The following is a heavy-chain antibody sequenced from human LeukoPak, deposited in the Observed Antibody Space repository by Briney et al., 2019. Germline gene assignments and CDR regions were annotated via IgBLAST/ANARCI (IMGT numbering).Heavy chain of an antibody. CDR1: GGTFSSYA. Sequence: SVKVSCKASGGTFSSYAISWVRQAPGQGLEWMGGIIPIFGTANYAQKFQGRVTITTDESTSTAYMELSSLRSEDTAVYYCARDLYDFWSGYSDWGQGTLVTVSS. J-gene: IGHJ4*02. D-gene: IGHD3-3*01. V-gene: IGHV1-69*05. CDR2: IIPIFGTA. CDR3: ARDLYDFWSGYSD.